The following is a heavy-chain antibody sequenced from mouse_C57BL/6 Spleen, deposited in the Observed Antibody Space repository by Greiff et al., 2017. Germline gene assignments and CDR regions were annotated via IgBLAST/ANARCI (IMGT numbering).Heavy chain of an antibody. J-gene: IGHJ3*01. CDR1: GYTFTDYN. CDR2: INPNNGGT. V-gene: IGHV1-22*01. CDR3: AREEDGCPWFAY. Sequence: EVQLQQSGPELVKPGASVKMSCKASGYTFTDYNMHWVKQSPGKSLEWIGYINPNNGGTSYNSKFKGKATLTVNKSSSTAYMELRSLTSEESAVYYCAREEDGCPWFAYWGQGTRVTVSA. D-gene: IGHD2-3*01.